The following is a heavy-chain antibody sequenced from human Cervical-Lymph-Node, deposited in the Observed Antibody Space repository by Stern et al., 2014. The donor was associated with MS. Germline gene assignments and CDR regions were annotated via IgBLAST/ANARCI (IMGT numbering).Heavy chain of an antibody. Sequence: EVQLVQSGGGLVQPGGSLRLSCAAAGFSFSSYAMTWVRQAPGKGLEWVSAISGSTRNTFYADSVKGRFTISRDNPKNTLFLQLNSLRVDDTAIYYCAKTVRGEWLADHWGQGTLVTVSS. CDR1: GFSFSSYA. CDR3: AKTVRGEWLADH. CDR2: ISGSTRNT. V-gene: IGHV3-23*04. D-gene: IGHD6-19*01. J-gene: IGHJ5*02.